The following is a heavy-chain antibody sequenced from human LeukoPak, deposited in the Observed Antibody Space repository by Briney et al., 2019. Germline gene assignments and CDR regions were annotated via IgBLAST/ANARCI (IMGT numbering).Heavy chain of an antibody. CDR3: ARVGGRLGSYYFDY. D-gene: IGHD1-26*01. Sequence: GGSLRLSCAASGFTFNTYWMNWVRQAPGKGLEWVANIKQDGSEKSYVDSVKGRFTISRDNAKNSLYLQMNSLRAEDTAVYYCARVGGRLGSYYFDYWGQGTLATVSS. CDR1: GFTFNTYW. J-gene: IGHJ4*02. CDR2: IKQDGSEK. V-gene: IGHV3-7*01.